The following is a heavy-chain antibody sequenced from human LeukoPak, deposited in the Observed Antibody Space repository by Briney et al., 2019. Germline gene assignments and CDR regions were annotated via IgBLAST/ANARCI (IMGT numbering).Heavy chain of an antibody. CDR2: ISSSTNTI. CDR3: ASQRITIFGVVLPFDY. D-gene: IGHD3-3*01. V-gene: IGHV3-48*04. J-gene: IGHJ4*02. CDR1: GFPFTLYN. Sequence: GGSLRLSCEVSGFPFTLYNMNWVRQAPGKGLEWLSYISSSTNTIYYADSVKGRFTISRDNAKNSLYLQMNGLGAEDTAVYYCASQRITIFGVVLPFDYWGQGTLVTVSS.